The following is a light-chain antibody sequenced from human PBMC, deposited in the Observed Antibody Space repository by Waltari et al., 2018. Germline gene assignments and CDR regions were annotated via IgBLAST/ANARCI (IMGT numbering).Light chain of an antibody. Sequence: IQMTQSPSALSTTVGDRVTISCRASQNIYTTLAWYQQKPGKAPKLLIYGASSLQSVIPSRFSGTWSGTDFTLTISNLQPEDSAGYFCQHYYDNPPTFGGGTKVEIK. J-gene: IGKJ4*01. CDR1: QNIYTT. CDR2: GAS. CDR3: QHYYDNPPT. V-gene: IGKV1D-13*01.